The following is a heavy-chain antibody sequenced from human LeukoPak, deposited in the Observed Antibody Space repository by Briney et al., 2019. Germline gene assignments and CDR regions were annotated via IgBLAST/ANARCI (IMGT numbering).Heavy chain of an antibody. CDR3: ARAGSNWYVVDY. Sequence: GGSLRLSCAASGFTFSSYSMNWVRQAPGKGLEWVSSISSSSSYIYYADSVKGRFSISRDNAKNSLYLQMNSLRAEDTAVYYCARAGSNWYVVDYWGQGTLVTVSS. CDR1: GFTFSSYS. J-gene: IGHJ4*02. CDR2: ISSSSSYI. V-gene: IGHV3-21*01. D-gene: IGHD6-13*01.